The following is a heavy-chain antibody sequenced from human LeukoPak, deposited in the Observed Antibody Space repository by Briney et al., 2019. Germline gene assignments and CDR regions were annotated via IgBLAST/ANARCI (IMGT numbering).Heavy chain of an antibody. D-gene: IGHD3-10*01. CDR1: GDSFTSVTDY. Sequence: SETLSLTCTVSGDSFTSVTDYWAWIRQPPRKGLEWIGRIYTSGSTNYNPSLKSRVTISVDTSKNQFSLKLSSVTAADTAVYYCARDETWFGELLGGWFGPWGQGTLVTVSS. CDR3: ARDETWFGELLGGWFGP. V-gene: IGHV4-61*02. J-gene: IGHJ5*02. CDR2: IYTSGST.